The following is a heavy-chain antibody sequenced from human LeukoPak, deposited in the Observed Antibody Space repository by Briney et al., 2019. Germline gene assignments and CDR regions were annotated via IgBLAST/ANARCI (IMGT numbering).Heavy chain of an antibody. J-gene: IGHJ6*03. CDR1: GGSISSHY. V-gene: IGHV4-59*11. CDR3: ARGGTDSSGWYNYYYYMDV. Sequence: SETLSLTCTVSGGSISSHYWSWIRQPPGKGLEWIGCIYYSGSTNYNPSLKSRVTISVDTSKNQFSLKLSSVTAADTAVYYCARGGTDSSGWYNYYYYMDVWGKGTTVAVSS. CDR2: IYYSGST. D-gene: IGHD6-19*01.